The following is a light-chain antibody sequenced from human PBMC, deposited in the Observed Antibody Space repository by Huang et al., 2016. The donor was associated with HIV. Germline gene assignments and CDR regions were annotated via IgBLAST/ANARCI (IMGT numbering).Light chain of an antibody. Sequence: EIVLTQSPATLSLSPGERSTLSCRASQSVISYLAWYQQKPGQPPRLLSYAASNRAIGIPARFSGSGAGTDFTLTISSLEPEDFAVYYCQQRSNWPPTFGGGTKVEIK. CDR1: QSVISY. J-gene: IGKJ4*01. CDR3: QQRSNWPPT. V-gene: IGKV3-11*01. CDR2: AAS.